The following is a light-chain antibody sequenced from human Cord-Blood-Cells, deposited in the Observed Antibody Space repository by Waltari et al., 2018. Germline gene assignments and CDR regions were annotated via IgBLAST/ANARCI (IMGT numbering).Light chain of an antibody. CDR3: CSYSGSWV. CDR1: SSDVGGYNY. Sequence: QSALTQPRSVSGCPGQSVTMSCTGTSSDVGGYNYVSWYQQHPGKAPKLMLDDVSKRPSGVPDRCSGSKSGNAAFLTISGLQADDEADYYCCSYSGSWVFGGGTKLTVL. CDR2: DVS. J-gene: IGLJ3*02. V-gene: IGLV2-11*01.